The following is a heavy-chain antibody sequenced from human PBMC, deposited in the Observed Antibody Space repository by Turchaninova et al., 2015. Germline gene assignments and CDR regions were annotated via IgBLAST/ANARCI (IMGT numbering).Heavy chain of an antibody. CDR2: INHGGST. CDR1: GGSFSGYY. J-gene: IGHJ4*02. V-gene: IGHV4-34*01. D-gene: IGHD3-22*01. CDR3: ARGIGPAY. Sequence: QVQLQQWGAGLLKPSETLSVTCAVYGGSFSGYYWSGIRQPPGKGLEWIGEINHGGSTNYNPSLKSRVTISVDTSKNQFSLKLSSVTAADTAVYYCARGIGPAYWGQGTLVTVSS.